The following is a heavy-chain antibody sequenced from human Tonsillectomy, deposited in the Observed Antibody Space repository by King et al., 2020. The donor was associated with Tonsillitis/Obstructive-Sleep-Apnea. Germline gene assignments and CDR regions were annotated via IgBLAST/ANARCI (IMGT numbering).Heavy chain of an antibody. D-gene: IGHD1-26*01. CDR3: AREGAGELPDY. Sequence: VQLVESGGGVVQPGRSLRLSCAASGFTFSSYAMHWVRQAPGKGLEWVAVISYDGSNKYYADSVKGRFTISRDNSKNTLYLQMNSLRAEDTAVYYCAREGAGELPDYWGQRTLVTVSS. CDR1: GFTFSSYA. CDR2: ISYDGSNK. J-gene: IGHJ4*02. V-gene: IGHV3-30*04.